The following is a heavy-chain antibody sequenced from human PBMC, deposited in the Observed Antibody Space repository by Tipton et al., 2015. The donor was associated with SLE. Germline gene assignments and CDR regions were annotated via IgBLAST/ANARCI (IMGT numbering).Heavy chain of an antibody. D-gene: IGHD3-9*01. CDR2: TNEYGST. J-gene: IGHJ4*02. CDR3: ARHWGLRYSSNGNYFDL. V-gene: IGHV4-34*01. CDR1: GESVSGYY. Sequence: TLSLTCALYGESVSGYYWTWIRQSPGEGLQWIGETNEYGSTNYNPSLKSRVTISLDTSNNQLSLSLTSVTAADTATYFCARHWGLRYSSNGNYFDLWGQGTLVLVSS.